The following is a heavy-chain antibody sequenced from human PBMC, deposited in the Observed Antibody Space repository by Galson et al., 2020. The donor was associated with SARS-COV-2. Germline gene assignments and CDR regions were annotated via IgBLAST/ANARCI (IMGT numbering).Heavy chain of an antibody. Sequence: SETLSLTCAVFGASFSGSHWTWIRQSPGKGLEWLGEINHSGSAYHNPSLKSRVSISVDTSKNQFSLTLTSVTAADTAIYYCARGRGSSRFRHIDHWGQGTLVTVSS. J-gene: IGHJ4*02. CDR3: ARGRGSSRFRHIDH. D-gene: IGHD6-6*01. V-gene: IGHV4-34*01. CDR1: GASFSGSH. CDR2: INHSGSA.